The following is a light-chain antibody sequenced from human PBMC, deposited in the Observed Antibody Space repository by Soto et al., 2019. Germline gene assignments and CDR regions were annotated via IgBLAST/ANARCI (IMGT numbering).Light chain of an antibody. CDR3: SSYTSSATYV. CDR1: SSDIGAYNY. V-gene: IGLV2-14*01. Sequence: QSVLTQPASVSGAAGHGIPISCTGTSSDIGAYNYVSWYQQHPGKAPKLMIYDVSNRPSGLSNRFSGSKSGNTASLTISGLQAEDEADYYCSSYTSSATYVFGTGTKVTVL. CDR2: DVS. J-gene: IGLJ1*01.